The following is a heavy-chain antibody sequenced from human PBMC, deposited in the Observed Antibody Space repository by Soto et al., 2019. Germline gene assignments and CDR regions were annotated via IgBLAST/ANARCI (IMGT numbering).Heavy chain of an antibody. D-gene: IGHD5-12*01. CDR3: VIDFRVGYDWTHD. CDR1: GFIFSNYA. V-gene: IGHV3-23*01. CDR2: IRGSGGPT. Sequence: DVQLLESGGDLVQPGGSLRLSCAASGFIFSNYAMSWVRQAPGKGLEWVSLIRGSGGPTNYADSVKGRFTVSRDNSKNFLLLHMNSLRAEDTAVYYCVIDFRVGYDWTHDWGQGTLVTVSS. J-gene: IGHJ4*02.